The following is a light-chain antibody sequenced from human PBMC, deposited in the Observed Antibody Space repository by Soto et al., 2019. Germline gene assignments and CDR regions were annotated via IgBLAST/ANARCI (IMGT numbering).Light chain of an antibody. CDR1: QSISQS. CDR3: QQYGSSST. CDR2: DAS. Sequence: EILITQSPATMSVSPGERATLSCRASQSISQSLAWYQQRPGQSPRLLIYDASRRATGIPDRFSGSGSGTDFTLTISRLEPEDFAVYYCQQYGSSSTFGQGTRLEVK. V-gene: IGKV3-20*01. J-gene: IGKJ5*01.